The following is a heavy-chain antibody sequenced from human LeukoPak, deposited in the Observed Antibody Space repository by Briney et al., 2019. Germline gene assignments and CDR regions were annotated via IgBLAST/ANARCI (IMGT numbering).Heavy chain of an antibody. J-gene: IGHJ5*02. CDR3: ARMVDGGNSGWFDP. CDR1: GGTFSSYA. D-gene: IGHD4-23*01. Sequence: SVKVPCKASGGTFSSYAISWVRQAPGQGLEWMGGIIPIFGTANYAQKFQGRVTITTDESTSTAYMELSSLRSEDTAVYYCARMVDGGNSGWFDPWGQGTLVTVSS. CDR2: IIPIFGTA. V-gene: IGHV1-69*05.